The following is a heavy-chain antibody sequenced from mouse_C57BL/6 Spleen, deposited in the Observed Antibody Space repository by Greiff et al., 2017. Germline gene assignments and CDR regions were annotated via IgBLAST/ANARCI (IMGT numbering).Heavy chain of an antibody. D-gene: IGHD2-4*01. CDR1: GYTFTSYW. CDR2: IHPNSGST. CDR3: AGYDYDGYYFDD. V-gene: IGHV1-64*01. J-gene: IGHJ2*01. Sequence: QVQLQQPGAELVKPGASVKLSCKASGYTFTSYWMHWVKQRPGQGLEWIGMIHPNSGSTNYNEKFKSKATLTVDKSSSTAYMQLSSLTSEDSAVCYCAGYDYDGYYFDDWGQGTTLTVSS.